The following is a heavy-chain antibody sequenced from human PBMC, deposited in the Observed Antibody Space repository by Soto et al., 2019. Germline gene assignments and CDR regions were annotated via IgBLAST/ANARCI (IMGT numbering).Heavy chain of an antibody. CDR2: IYNIGST. CDR3: ARSANIPPAGTEFDS. CDR1: GGCISGYY. Sequence: SETLSLTCTVSGGCISGYYWSWLRQPPGKGLEWIGYIYNIGSTNYNPSLRSRVTMSIDTSQEQFSLKLSSVTDTDTAVYYCARSANIPPAGTEFDSWRRRTLVPISS. D-gene: IGHD6-19*01. J-gene: IGHJ4*02. V-gene: IGHV4-59*08.